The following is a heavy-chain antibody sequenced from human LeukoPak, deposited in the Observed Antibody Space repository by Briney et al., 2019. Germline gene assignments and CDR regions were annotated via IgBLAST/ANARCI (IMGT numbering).Heavy chain of an antibody. J-gene: IGHJ4*02. CDR1: GFTFSSYG. Sequence: GGSLRLSRAASGFTFSSYGMHWVRQAPGKGLEWVAFIRYDGSNKYYADSVKGRFTISRDNSKNTLYLQMNSLRAEDTAVYYCAKEQRYFDWLFIDYWGQGTLVTVSS. V-gene: IGHV3-30*02. CDR2: IRYDGSNK. D-gene: IGHD3-9*01. CDR3: AKEQRYFDWLFIDY.